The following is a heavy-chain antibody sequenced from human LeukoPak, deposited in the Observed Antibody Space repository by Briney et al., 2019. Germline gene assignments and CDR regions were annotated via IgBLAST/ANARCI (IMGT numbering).Heavy chain of an antibody. Sequence: PSETLSLTCTVSGGSISSYYWSWIRQSPGKGLECIGYIHYTGSTNYNPSLKSRVTISVETSKNQFSLKLKSVTAADTAVYYCARGAPPTYYDSRGYLDYWGQGTQVTVSS. CDR1: GGSISSYY. CDR2: IHYTGST. J-gene: IGHJ4*02. CDR3: ARGAPPTYYDSRGYLDY. D-gene: IGHD3-22*01. V-gene: IGHV4-59*01.